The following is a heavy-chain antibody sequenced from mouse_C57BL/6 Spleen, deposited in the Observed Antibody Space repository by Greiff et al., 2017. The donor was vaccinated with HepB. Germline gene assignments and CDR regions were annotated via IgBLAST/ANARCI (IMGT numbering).Heavy chain of an antibody. J-gene: IGHJ1*03. Sequence: EVQLQQSGPELVKPGASVKISCKASGYTFTDYYMNWVKQSHGKSLEWIGDINPNNGGTSYNQKFKGKATLTVDKSSSTAYMELRSLTSEDSAVYDCARTITTVVAKDWYFDVWGTGTTVTVSS. CDR3: ARTITTVVAKDWYFDV. D-gene: IGHD1-1*01. CDR1: GYTFTDYY. V-gene: IGHV1-26*01. CDR2: INPNNGGT.